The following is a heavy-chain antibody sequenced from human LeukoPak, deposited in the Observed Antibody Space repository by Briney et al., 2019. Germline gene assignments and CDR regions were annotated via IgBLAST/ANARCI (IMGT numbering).Heavy chain of an antibody. Sequence: SETLSLTCAVYGGSFSGYYWSWIRQPPGKGLEWIGEINHSGSTNYNPSLKSRVTISVDTSKNQFSLKLSSVTAADTAVYYCARDRGYSSGWSEFDYWGQGTLVTVSS. V-gene: IGHV4-34*01. CDR3: ARDRGYSSGWSEFDY. CDR2: INHSGST. J-gene: IGHJ4*02. D-gene: IGHD6-19*01. CDR1: GGSFSGYY.